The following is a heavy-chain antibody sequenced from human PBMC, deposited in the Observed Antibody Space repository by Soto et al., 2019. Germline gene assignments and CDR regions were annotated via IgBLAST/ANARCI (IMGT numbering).Heavy chain of an antibody. Sequence: QVQLQESGPGLVKSSETLSLTCTVSGDSMTSYCWTWIRQSPGKGLEWIGYIYSSGNTNYNPSLKSRVTISVDTSNNQFSLKLTSMTAADSAVYYCARGGGWLPDLWGQGTLVTVST. CDR1: GDSMTSYC. D-gene: IGHD3-22*01. J-gene: IGHJ4*02. CDR3: ARGGGWLPDL. CDR2: IYSSGNT. V-gene: IGHV4-59*01.